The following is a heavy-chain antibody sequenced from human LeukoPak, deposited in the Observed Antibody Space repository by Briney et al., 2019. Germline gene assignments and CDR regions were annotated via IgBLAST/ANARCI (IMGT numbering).Heavy chain of an antibody. D-gene: IGHD3-10*01. Sequence: GGSLGLSCAASGFTFSSYAMSWVRQAPGKGLEWVSAISGSGGSTYYADSVKGRFTISRDNAKNSLYLQMNSLRAEDTAVYYCARDRFGAVWGQGTLVTVSS. CDR2: ISGSGGST. CDR1: GFTFSSYA. CDR3: ARDRFGAV. J-gene: IGHJ4*02. V-gene: IGHV3-23*01.